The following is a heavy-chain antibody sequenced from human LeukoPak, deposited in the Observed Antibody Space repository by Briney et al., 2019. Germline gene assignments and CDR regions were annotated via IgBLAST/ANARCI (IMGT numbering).Heavy chain of an antibody. Sequence: PSETLSLTCAVYGGSFSGYYWSWIRQPPGKGLEWIGEINHSGSTNYNPSLKSRVTISVDTSKNQFSLKLSSVTAADTAVYYCARKWLRDGFDIWGQGTMVTVSS. D-gene: IGHD5-12*01. J-gene: IGHJ3*02. V-gene: IGHV4-34*01. CDR2: INHSGST. CDR3: ARKWLRDGFDI. CDR1: GGSFSGYY.